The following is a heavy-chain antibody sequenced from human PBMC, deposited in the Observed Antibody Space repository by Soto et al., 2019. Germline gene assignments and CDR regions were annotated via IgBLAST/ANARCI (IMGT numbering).Heavy chain of an antibody. CDR3: ARESGGATATLDYYYFYMDV. Sequence: QVQLVQSGAAVKEPGASVTVSCRASGDRFTDYYMHWVRQAAGQGLEWMGSINPNSGVTKYAQKFQGWVTMTRDTSIRTVYMQLSRLRFDDTAIYYCARESGGATATLDYYYFYMDVWGTGTTVTVSS. J-gene: IGHJ6*03. V-gene: IGHV1-2*04. D-gene: IGHD5-12*01. CDR2: INPNSGVT. CDR1: GDRFTDYY.